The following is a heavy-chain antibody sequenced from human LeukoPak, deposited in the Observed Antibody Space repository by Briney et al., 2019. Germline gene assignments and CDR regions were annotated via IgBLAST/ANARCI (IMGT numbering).Heavy chain of an antibody. J-gene: IGHJ3*02. D-gene: IGHD3-16*02. CDR1: GGTFSSYA. Sequence: SVKASCKASGGTFSSYAISWVRQAPGQGLEWMGGIIPIFGTANYAQKFQGRVTITTDESTSTAYMELSSLRSEDTAVYYCARGGLRLGELSLNGAFDIWGQGTMVTVSS. CDR3: ARGGLRLGELSLNGAFDI. V-gene: IGHV1-69*05. CDR2: IIPIFGTA.